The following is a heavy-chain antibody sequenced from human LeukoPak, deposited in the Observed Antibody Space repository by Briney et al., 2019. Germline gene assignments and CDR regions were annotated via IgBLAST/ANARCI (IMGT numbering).Heavy chain of an antibody. V-gene: IGHV3-33*01. J-gene: IGHJ4*02. Sequence: GGSLRLSCAASGFTFSSYGMHWVRQAPGKGLEWVAVIWYDGSNKYYADSVKGRFTISRDNSKNTLYLQMNSLRAEDTAVYYCARDLSPGPHCSSTSRYTPFDYWGQGTLVTVSS. CDR1: GFTFSSYG. CDR3: ARDLSPGPHCSSTSRYTPFDY. D-gene: IGHD2-2*02. CDR2: IWYDGSNK.